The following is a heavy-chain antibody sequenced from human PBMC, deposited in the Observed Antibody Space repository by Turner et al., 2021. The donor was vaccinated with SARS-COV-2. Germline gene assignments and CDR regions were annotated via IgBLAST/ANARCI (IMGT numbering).Heavy chain of an antibody. D-gene: IGHD6-13*01. V-gene: IGHV3-30*18. Sequence: QVKLVESGGGVVQPGRSLRLSCAASGFTFSSYVMHWVRQAPGKGLEWVAVISYDGRNKYYADSVKGRFTISRDNSKNTLYLQMNSLRAEDTAVYYCAKDMEQLVPLFDYWGQGTLVTVST. CDR3: AKDMEQLVPLFDY. CDR2: ISYDGRNK. J-gene: IGHJ4*02. CDR1: GFTFSSYV.